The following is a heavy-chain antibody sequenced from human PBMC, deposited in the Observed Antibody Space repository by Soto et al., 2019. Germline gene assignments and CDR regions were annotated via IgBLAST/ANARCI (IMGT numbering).Heavy chain of an antibody. J-gene: IGHJ6*04. CDR1: GFTFSTHS. V-gene: IGHV3-48*01. CDR2: IHSSSSWE. CDR3: VFDFGLVPTV. Sequence: EVQLVESGGGLVQPGGSLKLSCAASGFTFSTHSMNWVRQAPGRGLEWVSYIHSSSSWEVYADSVRGRFTVSRDNAKNSLYLQMSSLRAEDTAVYSCVFDFGLVPTVWGKGTTVTVSS. D-gene: IGHD3-3*01.